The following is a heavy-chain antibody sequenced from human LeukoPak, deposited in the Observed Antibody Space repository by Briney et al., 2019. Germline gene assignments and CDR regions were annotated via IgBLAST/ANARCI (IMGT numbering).Heavy chain of an antibody. Sequence: GGSLRLSCAASGFTVSSNYMSWVRQAPGKGLEWVSGINWNGGSTGYADSVKGRFTISRDNAKNSLYLQMNSLRAEDTALYHCARGGSGSYSYYYYGMDVWGQGTTVAVSS. J-gene: IGHJ6*02. CDR1: GFTVSSNY. CDR3: ARGGSGSYSYYYYGMDV. CDR2: INWNGGST. V-gene: IGHV3-20*01. D-gene: IGHD3-10*01.